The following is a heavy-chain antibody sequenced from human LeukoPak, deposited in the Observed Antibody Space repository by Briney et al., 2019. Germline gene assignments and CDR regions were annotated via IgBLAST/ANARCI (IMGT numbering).Heavy chain of an antibody. CDR1: GGTFSSYA. V-gene: IGHV1-2*02. CDR2: ITPSGGT. CDR3: ARASNTLYGGQFFDS. Sequence: ASVKVSCKASGGTFSSYAISWVRQAPGQGLEWMGWITPSGGTNYPQKFQGRVAITWDTSITTAYMELSGLRSDDTAVYYCARASNTLYGGQFFDSWGQGTLVAVSS. J-gene: IGHJ4*02. D-gene: IGHD2-15*01.